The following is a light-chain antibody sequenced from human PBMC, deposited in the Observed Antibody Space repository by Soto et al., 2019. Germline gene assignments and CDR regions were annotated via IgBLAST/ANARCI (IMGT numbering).Light chain of an antibody. CDR3: QQTYSTPQP. CDR1: QGIASY. Sequence: IQFTQSPSSLSASVGDRVTITCRASQGIASYLAWYQQKPGKAPRLLINGASSLPSGVPSRFSGSGSATDFTLTSSGLRPEEFATYYCQQTYSTPQPFGQGTRLEIK. V-gene: IGKV1-39*01. CDR2: GAS. J-gene: IGKJ5*01.